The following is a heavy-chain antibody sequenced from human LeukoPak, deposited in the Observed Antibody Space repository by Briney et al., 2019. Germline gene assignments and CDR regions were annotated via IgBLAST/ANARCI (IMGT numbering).Heavy chain of an antibody. J-gene: IGHJ6*02. CDR3: ARDIVVVPAAIENGMDV. CDR2: ISSSGSTI. Sequence: GGSLILSCAASGFTFSDYYMSWIRQAPGKGLEWVSYISSSGSTIYYADSVKGRFTISRDNAKNSLYLQMNSLRAEDTAVYYCARDIVVVPAAIENGMDVWGQGTTVTVSS. D-gene: IGHD2-2*01. V-gene: IGHV3-11*01. CDR1: GFTFSDYY.